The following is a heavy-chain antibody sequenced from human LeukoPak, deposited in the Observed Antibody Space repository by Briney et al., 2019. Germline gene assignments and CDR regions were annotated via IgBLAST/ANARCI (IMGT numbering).Heavy chain of an antibody. Sequence: PSETLSLTCTVSGYSISSGYFWGWIRPPPGKGLEWIGRVYHSGNTNYNPSLKSRVTISVDTSKYQFSLKLSSVTAADTAVYYCARAGILWFGELLSNFDYWGQGTLVTVSS. V-gene: IGHV4-38-2*02. CDR1: GYSISSGYF. CDR2: VYHSGNT. CDR3: ARAGILWFGELLSNFDY. D-gene: IGHD3-10*01. J-gene: IGHJ4*02.